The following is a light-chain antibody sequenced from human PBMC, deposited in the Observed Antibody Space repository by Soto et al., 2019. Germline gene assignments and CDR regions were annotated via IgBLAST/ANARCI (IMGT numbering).Light chain of an antibody. Sequence: ENGLSQSPGTLSLSTGERATLSCRASQSVSNNYLAWYQQKPGQAPRLLIYGASNRATGIPDRFSGSGSGTDFTLTISSLEPEDFAVYYCQQRSRWPWTFGQGTKVDNK. V-gene: IGKV3D-20*02. J-gene: IGKJ1*01. CDR2: GAS. CDR1: QSVSNNY. CDR3: QQRSRWPWT.